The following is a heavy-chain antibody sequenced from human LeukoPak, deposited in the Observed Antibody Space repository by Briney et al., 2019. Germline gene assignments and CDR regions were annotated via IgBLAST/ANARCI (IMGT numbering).Heavy chain of an antibody. D-gene: IGHD5-12*01. CDR1: GFTFYSYG. Sequence: QPGGSLRLSCAASGFTFYSYGMNWVRQAPGKGLEWVSGINRSGDSTSYADSVKGRFTISRDNSKNTLYLQMNSLRAEDTAVYYCAKDYSGYLHYFDYWGQGTLVTVSS. CDR3: AKDYSGYLHYFDY. CDR2: INRSGDST. J-gene: IGHJ4*02. V-gene: IGHV3-23*01.